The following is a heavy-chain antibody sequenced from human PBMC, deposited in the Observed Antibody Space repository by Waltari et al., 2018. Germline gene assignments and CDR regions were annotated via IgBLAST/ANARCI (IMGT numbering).Heavy chain of an antibody. CDR1: GGSMTTYY. CDR3: ARAIGGSTNWFDP. J-gene: IGHJ5*02. Sequence: QVQLQESGPGLVKPSETLSLTCTVSGGSMTTYYWSWIRQPAGKGLEWIGHIYTSGSTGYNPSLKSRVTMSVGTSRNQFSLKLNSVTAADTAVYYCARAIGGSTNWFDPWGQGTLVSVSS. V-gene: IGHV4-4*07. D-gene: IGHD6-13*01. CDR2: IYTSGST.